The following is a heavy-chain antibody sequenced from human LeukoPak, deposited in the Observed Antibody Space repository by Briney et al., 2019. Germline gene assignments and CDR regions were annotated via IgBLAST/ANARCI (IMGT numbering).Heavy chain of an antibody. CDR2: ISAGGDSP. D-gene: IGHD2-2*01. V-gene: IGHV3-23*01. Sequence: PGGSLRLSCAASGFTFSSYAMSWVRQAPGQGLEWVSAISAGGDSPYYADSVKGRFSISRDNYENTLYLQMNGLRARDTAVYYCAKRRYCSSISCHDFDYWGQGTLVTVSS. J-gene: IGHJ4*02. CDR3: AKRRYCSSISCHDFDY. CDR1: GFTFSSYA.